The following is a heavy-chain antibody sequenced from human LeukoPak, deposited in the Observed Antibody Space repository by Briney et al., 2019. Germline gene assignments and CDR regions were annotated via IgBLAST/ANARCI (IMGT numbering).Heavy chain of an antibody. J-gene: IGHJ4*02. V-gene: IGHV3-30*02. Sequence: PGGSLRLSCAASGFTFSSYGMHWVRQAPGKGLEWVAFIRYDGGNKYYADSVKGRFTISRDNSKNTLYLQMNSLRAEDTAVYYCAKAWGGTMIVVVIDYWGQGTLVTVSS. CDR3: AKAWGGTMIVVVIDY. CDR2: IRYDGGNK. D-gene: IGHD3-22*01. CDR1: GFTFSSYG.